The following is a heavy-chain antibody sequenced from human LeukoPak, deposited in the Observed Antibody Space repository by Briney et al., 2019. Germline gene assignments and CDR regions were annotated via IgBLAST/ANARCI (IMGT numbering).Heavy chain of an antibody. CDR3: ARYWSIAARYWFDP. D-gene: IGHD6-6*01. V-gene: IGHV1-69*05. Sequence: GASVKVSCKASGGTFSSYAISWVRQAPGQGLEWMGGIIPIFGTANYAQKFQGRVTITTDESTSTAYMELSSLRSEDTAVYYCARYWSIAARYWFDPWGQGTLVTVSS. CDR1: GGTFSSYA. CDR2: IIPIFGTA. J-gene: IGHJ5*02.